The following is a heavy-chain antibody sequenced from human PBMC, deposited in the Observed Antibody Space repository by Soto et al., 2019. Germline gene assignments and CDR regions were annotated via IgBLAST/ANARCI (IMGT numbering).Heavy chain of an antibody. Sequence: PGGSLRLSCAASGFTFSSYAMSWVRQAPGKGLEWVSAISSSGSTIYYADSVKGRFTISRDNAKNSLYLQMNSLRAEDTAVYYCARGGNYDILTGPRGWFDPWGQGTLVTVSS. D-gene: IGHD3-9*01. J-gene: IGHJ5*02. CDR2: ISSSGSTI. CDR1: GFTFSSYA. CDR3: ARGGNYDILTGPRGWFDP. V-gene: IGHV3-21*04.